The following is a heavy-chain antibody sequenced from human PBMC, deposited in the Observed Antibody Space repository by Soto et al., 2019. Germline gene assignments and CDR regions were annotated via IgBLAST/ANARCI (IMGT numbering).Heavy chain of an antibody. D-gene: IGHD6-13*01. CDR3: ATRREQQLVLDY. Sequence: GGPLRLSCPASGFTFSSYWMHWVRQAPGKGLVWVSRINSDGSSTSYADSVKGRFTISRDNAKNTLYLQMNSLRAEDTAVYYCATRREQQLVLDYWGQGTLVTVSS. CDR1: GFTFSSYW. J-gene: IGHJ4*02. CDR2: INSDGSST. V-gene: IGHV3-74*01.